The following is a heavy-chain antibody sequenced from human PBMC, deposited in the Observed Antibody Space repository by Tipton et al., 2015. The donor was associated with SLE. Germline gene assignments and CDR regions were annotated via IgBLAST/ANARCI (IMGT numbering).Heavy chain of an antibody. CDR2: IKNDATAT. J-gene: IGHJ4*02. V-gene: IGHV3-43*01. Sequence: SLRLSCAASGFSFHAYNMHWVRQPPGKGLEWVSIIKNDATATSYADSVKGRFTVSRGNSKKALFLQMHSLKTEDTALYYCAKDYRGSIDYWGQGTLVTVSS. D-gene: IGHD3-10*01. CDR3: AKDYRGSIDY. CDR1: GFSFHAYN.